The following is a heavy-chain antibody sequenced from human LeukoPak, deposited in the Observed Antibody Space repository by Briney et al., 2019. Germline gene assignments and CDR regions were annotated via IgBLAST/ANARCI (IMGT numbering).Heavy chain of an antibody. D-gene: IGHD1-26*01. CDR1: GGSIGSYH. V-gene: IGHV4-59*08. J-gene: IGHJ4*02. CDR2: IYYSGST. CDR3: ARARWELLGGFDY. Sequence: SETLSLTCTVYGGSIGSYHWSWIRQPPGKGLEWIGYIYYSGSTNYNPSLKSRVTLSLDTSNNQFSLRLTSVTAADTAVYYCARARWELLGGFDYWGQGTLVTVSS.